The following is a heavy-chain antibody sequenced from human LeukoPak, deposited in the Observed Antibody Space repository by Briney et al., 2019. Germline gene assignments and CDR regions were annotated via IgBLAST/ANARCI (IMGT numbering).Heavy chain of an antibody. V-gene: IGHV4-34*01. Sequence: PSETLSLTCAVYGGSFSGYYWSWIRQPPGKGLEWIGEINHSGSTNYNPSLKSRVTISVDTSKNQFSLKLSSGTAADTAVYYCARGLGTMIQWGQGTLVTVSS. D-gene: IGHD3-22*01. J-gene: IGHJ4*02. CDR1: GGSFSGYY. CDR3: ARGLGTMIQ. CDR2: INHSGST.